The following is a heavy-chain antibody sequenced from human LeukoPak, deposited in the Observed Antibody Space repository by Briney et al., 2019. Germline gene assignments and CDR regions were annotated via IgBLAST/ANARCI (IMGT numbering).Heavy chain of an antibody. J-gene: IGHJ5*02. V-gene: IGHV4-4*02. Sequence: SETLSLTCAVSGGSISSSNWWSWVRQPPGKGLEWIGEIYHSGSTNYNPSLKSRVTISVDTSKNQFSLKLSSVTAADTAVYYCARGAITMVRGVRPRWFDPWGQGTLVTVSS. CDR1: GGSISSSNW. CDR2: IYHSGST. CDR3: ARGAITMVRGVRPRWFDP. D-gene: IGHD3-10*01.